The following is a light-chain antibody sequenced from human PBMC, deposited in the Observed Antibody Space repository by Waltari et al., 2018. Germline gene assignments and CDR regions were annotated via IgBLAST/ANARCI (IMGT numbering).Light chain of an antibody. V-gene: IGLV3-1*01. CDR2: QHT. J-gene: IGLJ2*01. CDR3: QAWDSSTVV. Sequence: SYELTQPPSVSVSPGQTASITCSGDTLGDKYASWYQQKPGQSPVLIIYQHTKRPSGIPERFSGSNSGNTATLTISGTQAMDEADYYCQAWDSSTVVFGGGTKLAVL. CDR1: TLGDKY.